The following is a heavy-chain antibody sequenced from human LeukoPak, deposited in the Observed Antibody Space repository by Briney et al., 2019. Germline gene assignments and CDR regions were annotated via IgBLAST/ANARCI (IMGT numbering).Heavy chain of an antibody. Sequence: GASVKVSCKASGYTFTGYYMHWVRQAPGQGLEWMGWINPNSGGTNYAQKFQGRVTMTRDTSISTAYMELSRLRSDDTAVYYCASHPIAVAGSTSGSDYWGQGTLVTVSS. CDR3: ASHPIAVAGSTSGSDY. J-gene: IGHJ4*02. CDR2: INPNSGGT. CDR1: GYTFTGYY. V-gene: IGHV1-2*02. D-gene: IGHD6-19*01.